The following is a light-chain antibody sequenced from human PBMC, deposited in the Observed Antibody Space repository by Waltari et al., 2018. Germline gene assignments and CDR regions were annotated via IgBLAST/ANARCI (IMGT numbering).Light chain of an antibody. CDR2: DVS. CDR1: SSDVGGYNY. Sequence: SALTQPASVSGSPGQSITIPCPGTSSDVGGYNYVFLYQQHPGKAPKILIYDVSRRPSGVSDRFSGSKSGNTASLTISGLQAEDEADYYCSSYASSSSLVFGGGTKLTVL. J-gene: IGLJ3*02. CDR3: SSYASSSSLV. V-gene: IGLV2-14*01.